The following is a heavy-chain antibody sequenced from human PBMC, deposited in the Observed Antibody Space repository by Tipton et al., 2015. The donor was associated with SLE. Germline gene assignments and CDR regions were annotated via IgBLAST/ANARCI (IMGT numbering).Heavy chain of an antibody. CDR1: GYTFTGYY. Sequence: QSGAEVKKPGASVKVSCKASGYTFTGYYMHWVRQAPGQGLEWMGWINPKSGGTNYAQQFQGWVTMTRDTSISTAYMELSRLRSDDTAVYYCARGTQTTVITLGDFDPWGQGTLVTVSS. J-gene: IGHJ5*02. D-gene: IGHD4-17*01. V-gene: IGHV1-2*04. CDR2: INPKSGGT. CDR3: ARGTQTTVITLGDFDP.